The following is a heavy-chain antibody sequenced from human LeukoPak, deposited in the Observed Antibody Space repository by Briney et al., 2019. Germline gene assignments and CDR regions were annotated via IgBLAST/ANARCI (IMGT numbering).Heavy chain of an antibody. V-gene: IGHV4-59*08. CDR2: INYSGST. CDR3: WRHIDDLGYFQH. Sequence: PGGSLRLSCAASGFTFSSYAMSWIRQPPGKGLEWIGDINYSGSTKYNPSLMSRVTILVDTSYNQFSLKLITGIAADTTVDYCWRHIDDLGYFQHWEQGTLVTVSS. D-gene: IGHD3-16*01. CDR1: GFTFSSYA. J-gene: IGHJ1*01.